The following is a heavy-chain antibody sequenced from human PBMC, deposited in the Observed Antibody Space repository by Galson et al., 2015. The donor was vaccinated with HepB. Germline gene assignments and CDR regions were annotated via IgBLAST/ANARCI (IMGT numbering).Heavy chain of an antibody. CDR1: GFSFTSHS. D-gene: IGHD2/OR15-2a*01. Sequence: SLRLSCAASGFSFTSHSMNWVRQAPGKGLEWVTYISSGGTKYYADSVKGRFTISRDNVKKSMYLHMSSLRVEDTAVYYCARNPASYDYYNMDVWGQGTTVTVPS. CDR2: ISSGGTK. V-gene: IGHV3-48*01. CDR3: ARNPASYDYYNMDV. J-gene: IGHJ6*02.